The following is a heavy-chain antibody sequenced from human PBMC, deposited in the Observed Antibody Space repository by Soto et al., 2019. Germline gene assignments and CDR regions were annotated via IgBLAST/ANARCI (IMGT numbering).Heavy chain of an antibody. CDR2: IFYSGST. J-gene: IGHJ4*02. CDR3: ARAPGDYFDY. V-gene: IGHV4-31*03. CDR1: GGSISSGGYY. Sequence: QVQLQESGPGLVKPSQTLSLTCTVSGGSISSGGYYWSWIRQHPGKGLEWIGYIFYSGSTYYNPSLKGRVTIAVYTSKNQFSLKLSSVTAADTAVYFWARAPGDYFDYWGQGTLVTVSS.